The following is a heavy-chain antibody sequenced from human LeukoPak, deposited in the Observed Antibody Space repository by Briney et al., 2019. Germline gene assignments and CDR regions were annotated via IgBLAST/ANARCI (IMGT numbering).Heavy chain of an antibody. V-gene: IGHV3-30*02. CDR2: ISFDGSSK. CDR3: AKDLSPRGYTYGYGVFEI. CDR1: GFTFNSYG. J-gene: IGHJ3*02. D-gene: IGHD5-18*01. Sequence: GGSLRLSCAASGFTFNSYGMSWVRQAPGKGREWVAFISFDGSSKYYGDSVKGRFVIHRDNSQNTMYLQMDGLRAEDTATYYCAKDLSPRGYTYGYGVFEIWGQGTRVTVSS.